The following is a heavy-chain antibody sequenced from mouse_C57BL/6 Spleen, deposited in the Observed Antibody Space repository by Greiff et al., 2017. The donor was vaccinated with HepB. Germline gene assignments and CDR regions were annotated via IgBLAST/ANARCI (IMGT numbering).Heavy chain of an antibody. Sequence: DVQLVESGGGLVKPGGSLKLSCAASGFTFSSYTMSWVRQTPEKRLEWVATISGGGGNTYYPDSVKGRSTISRDNATSTLYLQMSSLRSEDTALYYCARPGYCSKSWYFDVWGTGTTVTVSS. CDR1: GFTFSSYT. J-gene: IGHJ1*03. CDR3: ARPGYCSKSWYFDV. V-gene: IGHV5-9*01. CDR2: ISGGGGNT. D-gene: IGHD2-5*01.